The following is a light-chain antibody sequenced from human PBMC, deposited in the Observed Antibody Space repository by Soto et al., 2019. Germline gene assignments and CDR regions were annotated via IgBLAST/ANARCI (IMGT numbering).Light chain of an antibody. V-gene: IGKV1-39*01. J-gene: IGKJ5*01. CDR2: AAS. CDR1: QSISTY. Sequence: DIPMTQSPSSLSASVGDRVTITCRASQSISTYLNWYQQKPGKAPKLLIYAASSLQSGVPSRFSGSGSGTDFTLTISSLRPEDFATYYRQQSYSYPPTFGQGTRLEIK. CDR3: QQSYSYPPT.